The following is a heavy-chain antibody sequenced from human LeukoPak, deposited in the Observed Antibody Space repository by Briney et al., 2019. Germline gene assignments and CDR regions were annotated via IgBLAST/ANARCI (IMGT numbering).Heavy chain of an antibody. CDR1: GFTVSSNY. CDR2: IYSGGST. V-gene: IGHV3-53*01. Sequence: SGGSLRLSCAASGFTVSSNYMSWVRQAPGKGLEWVSVIYSGGSTYYADSVKGRFTISRDNSKNTLYLQMNSLRAEDTAVYYCARPYSSSPIYFDYWGQGTLVTVSS. CDR3: ARPYSSSPIYFDY. J-gene: IGHJ4*02. D-gene: IGHD6-6*01.